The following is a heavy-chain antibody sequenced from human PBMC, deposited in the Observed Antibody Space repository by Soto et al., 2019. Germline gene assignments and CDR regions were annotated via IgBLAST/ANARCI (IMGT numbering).Heavy chain of an antibody. CDR2: INAGNGNT. V-gene: IGHV1-3*01. CDR3: TIGYCSGGSCRNYYYYGMDV. Sequence: QVQLVQSGAEVKKPGASVKVSCKASGYTFTSYAMHWVRQAPGQRLEWMGWINAGNGNTKYSQKFQGRVTITRDTFASTAYMELSSLRSEDTAVYYCTIGYCSGGSCRNYYYYGMDVWGQGTTVTVSS. J-gene: IGHJ6*02. D-gene: IGHD2-15*01. CDR1: GYTFTSYA.